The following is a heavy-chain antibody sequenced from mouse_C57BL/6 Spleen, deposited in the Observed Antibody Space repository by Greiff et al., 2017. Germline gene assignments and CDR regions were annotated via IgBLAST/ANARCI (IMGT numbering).Heavy chain of an antibody. Sequence: VQLQQPGAELVKPGASVKMSCKASGYTFTSYWITWVKQRPGQGLEWFGDIYPGSGSTNSKEKFKSKATLTVDTSSSTAYMQRSSRTSDDSAVYYCARDGSSPAWFAYWGQGTLVTVSA. V-gene: IGHV1-55*01. J-gene: IGHJ3*01. CDR1: GYTFTSYW. CDR3: ARDGSSPAWFAY. D-gene: IGHD1-1*01. CDR2: IYPGSGST.